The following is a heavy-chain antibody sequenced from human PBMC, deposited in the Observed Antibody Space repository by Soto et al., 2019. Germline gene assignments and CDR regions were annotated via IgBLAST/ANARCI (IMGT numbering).Heavy chain of an antibody. V-gene: IGHV1-69*13. D-gene: IGHD2-15*01. CDR2: IIPIFGTA. Sequence: SVKVSCKASGGTFSSYAISWVRQAPGQGLEWMGGIIPIFGTANYAQKFQGRVTITADESTSTAYMELSSLRSEDTAVYYCAREVGYCSGGSCYSGKYNWFDPWGQGTLVTSPQ. CDR1: GGTFSSYA. J-gene: IGHJ5*02. CDR3: AREVGYCSGGSCYSGKYNWFDP.